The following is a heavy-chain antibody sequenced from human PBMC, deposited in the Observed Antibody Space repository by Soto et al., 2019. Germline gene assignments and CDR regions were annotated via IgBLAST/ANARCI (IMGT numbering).Heavy chain of an antibody. CDR2: MNPNSGNT. Sequence: QVQLVQSGAEVKKPGASVKVSCKASGYTFTSYDINWVRQATGQGLEWMGWMNPNSGNTGYAQKFQGRVTMTRNTSISTAYMELSSLRSEDTAVYYCARRGYSSSWYYYYYYVMDVWGQGTTVTVS. J-gene: IGHJ6*02. D-gene: IGHD6-13*01. V-gene: IGHV1-8*01. CDR1: GYTFTSYD. CDR3: ARRGYSSSWYYYYYYVMDV.